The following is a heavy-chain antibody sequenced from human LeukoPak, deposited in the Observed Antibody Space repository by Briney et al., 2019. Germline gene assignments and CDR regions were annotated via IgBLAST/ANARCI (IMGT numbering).Heavy chain of an antibody. V-gene: IGHV1-69*13. CDR1: GGTFSSYA. J-gene: IGHJ3*02. CDR2: IIPIFGTA. CDR3: ARHYDILTGYGFLAFDI. Sequence: SVKVSCKASGGTFSSYAISWVRQAPGQGLEWMGGIIPIFGTANYAQKFQGRVTITAAESTSTAYMELSSLRSEDTAVYYCARHYDILTGYGFLAFDIWGQGTMVTVSS. D-gene: IGHD3-9*01.